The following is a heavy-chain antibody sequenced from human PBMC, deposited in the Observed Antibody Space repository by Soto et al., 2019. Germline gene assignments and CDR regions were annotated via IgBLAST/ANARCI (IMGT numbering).Heavy chain of an antibody. D-gene: IGHD2-15*01. J-gene: IGHJ6*02. V-gene: IGHV3-30-3*01. CDR3: ARAGYCSGGRCYSPYYYYYGMDV. CDR2: ISYDGNIK. CDR1: AFSFSHYA. Sequence: QAQLVESGGGVVQPGRSLRLSCGASAFSFSHYAMHWVRQAPGKGLECVAVISYDGNIKRYADSVKGRFTISRDNSENTLYLQMYSLSPEDTAVYYCARAGYCSGGRCYSPYYYYYGMDVWGQGTTVTVSS.